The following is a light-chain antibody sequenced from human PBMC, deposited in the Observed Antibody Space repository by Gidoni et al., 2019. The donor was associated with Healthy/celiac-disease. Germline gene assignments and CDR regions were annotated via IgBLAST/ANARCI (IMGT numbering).Light chain of an antibody. Sequence: DIVMTQSPDSLAVSLGERATINCKSSQSVLYSSNNKNYLAWYQQKPGQPPKLLIYWASTRESGVPDRFSGSGSGTEFTLTISSLQAEDVAVYYCQQYYSTPLLTCXGXTKVEIK. J-gene: IGKJ4*01. CDR2: WAS. CDR3: QQYYSTPLLT. V-gene: IGKV4-1*01. CDR1: QSVLYSSNNKNY.